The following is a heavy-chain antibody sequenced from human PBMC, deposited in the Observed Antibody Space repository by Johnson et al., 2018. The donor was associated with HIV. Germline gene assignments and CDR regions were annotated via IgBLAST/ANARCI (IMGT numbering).Heavy chain of an antibody. Sequence: QMLLVESGGGVVQPGRSLRLSCAASGFTFSNYAVHWVRQAPGKGLEWVAVISYDGNNKYYADSVKGRFTISRDNSKNTLYLQMNSLRAEDTAEYYCANFRGTTRNPDAFDIWGQGTMVTVSS. CDR2: ISYDGNNK. J-gene: IGHJ3*02. CDR1: GFTFSNYA. V-gene: IGHV3-30*04. CDR3: ANFRGTTRNPDAFDI. D-gene: IGHD1-1*01.